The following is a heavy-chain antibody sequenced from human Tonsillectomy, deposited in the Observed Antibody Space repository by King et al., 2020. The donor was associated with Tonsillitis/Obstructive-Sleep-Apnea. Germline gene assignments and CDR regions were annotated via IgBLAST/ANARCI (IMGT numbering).Heavy chain of an antibody. CDR3: ARAKKAIGYCSGGSCYSGVAY. V-gene: IGHV4-34*01. Sequence: VQLQQWGAGLLKPSETLSLTCAVYGGSFSGYYWSWIRQPPGKGLEWIGEINHSGSTNYNPSLKSRVTISVDTSKNQFSLKLSSVTAADTAVYYCARAKKAIGYCSGGSCYSGVAYWGQGTLVTVSS. D-gene: IGHD2-15*01. CDR1: GGSFSGYY. J-gene: IGHJ4*02. CDR2: INHSGST.